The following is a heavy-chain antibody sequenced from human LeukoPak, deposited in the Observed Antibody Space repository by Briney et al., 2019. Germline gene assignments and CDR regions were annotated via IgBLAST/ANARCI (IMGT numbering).Heavy chain of an antibody. CDR2: XXXYNGNT. Sequence: ASVKVSCKASGYTFTSYGISWVRQAPGQGLEXXXXXXXYNGNTNYAQKLQGRVTMTTDTSTSTAYMELRSLRSDDTAVYYCARSIVVVVAATDTNWFDPWGQGTLVTVSS. CDR3: ARSIVVVVAATDTNWFDP. J-gene: IGHJ5*02. V-gene: IGHV1-18*01. D-gene: IGHD2-15*01. CDR1: GYTFTSYG.